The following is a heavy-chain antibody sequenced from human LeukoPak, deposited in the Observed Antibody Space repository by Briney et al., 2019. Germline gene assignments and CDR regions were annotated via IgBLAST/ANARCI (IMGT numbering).Heavy chain of an antibody. V-gene: IGHV3-20*04. J-gene: IGHJ4*02. Sequence: PGGSLRLSCAASGFTFDDYGMSWVRQAPGKGLEWVCGINWNGGSIGYADSVKGRFIISRDNSKNTLYMQMNSLRAEDTAVYCCARLSPHDSGYEFIAGIPGGIDDYWGQGTLVTVSS. CDR3: ARLSPHDSGYEFIAGIPGGIDDY. CDR2: INWNGGSI. CDR1: GFTFDDYG. D-gene: IGHD5-12*01.